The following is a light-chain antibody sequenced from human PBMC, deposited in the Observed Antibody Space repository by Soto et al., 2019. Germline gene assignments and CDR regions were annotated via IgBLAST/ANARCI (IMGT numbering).Light chain of an antibody. CDR1: SSDVGGYNY. J-gene: IGLJ1*01. CDR3: TAYTSSNTYV. CDR2: AVS. V-gene: IGLV2-14*01. Sequence: QSALTQPASVSGSPGQSIAISCTGTSSDVGGYNYVSWYQHHPGKAPKLMIYAVSNRPSGVSDRFSGSKSGSTASLTISGLQAEDEADYYCTAYTSSNTYVFGTGTRSPS.